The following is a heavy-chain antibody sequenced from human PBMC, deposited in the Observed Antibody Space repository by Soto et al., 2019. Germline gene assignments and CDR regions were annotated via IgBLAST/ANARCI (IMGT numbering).Heavy chain of an antibody. CDR2: ISAYNGNT. Sequence: QVQLVQSGAEVKKPGASVKVSCKASGYTLTSYGISWVRQAPGQGLERMGRISAYNGNTNYAQKLQGRVTMTTDTFTSSAYMELRRRRSDDTAVYCCARVPADIVVVPAAILFDYWGQGKLVTVSS. D-gene: IGHD2-2*02. V-gene: IGHV1-18*01. J-gene: IGHJ4*02. CDR3: ARVPADIVVVPAAILFDY. CDR1: GYTLTSYG.